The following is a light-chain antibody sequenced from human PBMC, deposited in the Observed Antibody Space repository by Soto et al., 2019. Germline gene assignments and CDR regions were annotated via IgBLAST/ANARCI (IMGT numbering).Light chain of an antibody. CDR3: QQYGSSPYT. V-gene: IGKV3-20*01. Sequence: EIVLTQSPGTLSLSPGERATLSCRASQSVSSSSLAWYQQKPGQAPRLLIYGASSRATGIPDRFSGSGSATDFTLTISRLEPEDFAVFYCQQYGSSPYTFGQGTKLEIK. CDR2: GAS. J-gene: IGKJ2*01. CDR1: QSVSSSS.